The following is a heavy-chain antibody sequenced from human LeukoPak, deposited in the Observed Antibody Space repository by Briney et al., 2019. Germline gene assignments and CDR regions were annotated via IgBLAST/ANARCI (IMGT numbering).Heavy chain of an antibody. CDR3: ARGEYSGYDIPIDY. Sequence: AGVTVSCSASGSSFTSYDINWVRLAHAPGLERMGWMNPNSGNTGYAQKFQGRGTMTRNTSISTAYMELSSLRSEDTAVYYGARGEYSGYDIPIDYWGQGTLVTVSS. J-gene: IGHJ4*02. CDR1: GSSFTSYD. D-gene: IGHD5-12*01. CDR2: MNPNSGNT. V-gene: IGHV1-8*01.